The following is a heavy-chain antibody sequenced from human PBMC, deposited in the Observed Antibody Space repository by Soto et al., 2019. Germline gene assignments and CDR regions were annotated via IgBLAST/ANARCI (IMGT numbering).Heavy chain of an antibody. D-gene: IGHD3-3*01. CDR2: INHSGST. Sequence: PSETLSLTCAVYGGSFSGYCWSWIRQPPGKGLEWIGEINHSGSTNYNPSLKSRVTISVDTSKNQFSLKLSSVTAADTAVYYCASSLRITIFGVVIIGFDYWGQGTLVTVSS. J-gene: IGHJ4*02. V-gene: IGHV4-34*01. CDR3: ASSLRITIFGVVIIGFDY. CDR1: GGSFSGYC.